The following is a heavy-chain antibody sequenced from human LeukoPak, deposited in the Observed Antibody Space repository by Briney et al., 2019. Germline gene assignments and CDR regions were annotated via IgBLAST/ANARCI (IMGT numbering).Heavy chain of an antibody. CDR1: GYTFTSYY. CDR2: INPSGGST. CDR3: ARDDGITILGAFDI. Sequence: ASVKVSCKASGYTFTSYYMHWVRQAPGQGLEWMGIINPSGGSTSYAQKFQGRVTMTTDTSTSTAYMELRSLRSDDTAVYYCARDDGITILGAFDIWGQGTMVTVSS. V-gene: IGHV1-46*01. J-gene: IGHJ3*02. D-gene: IGHD3-3*01.